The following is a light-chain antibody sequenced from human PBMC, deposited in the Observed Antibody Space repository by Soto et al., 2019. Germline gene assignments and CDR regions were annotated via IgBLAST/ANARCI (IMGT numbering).Light chain of an antibody. J-gene: IGKJ2*01. CDR1: QSVSNVY. V-gene: IGKV3-20*01. CDR2: DTS. CDR3: QQSGSSPRT. Sequence: EIVLTQSPGTLSLSPGERATLSCRASQSVSNVYLAWYQQKPGQAPRLLIYDTSNRATGIPDRFSGSGSGTDFTLTISRLEPEDFAVYYCQQSGSSPRTFGQGTKPEIK.